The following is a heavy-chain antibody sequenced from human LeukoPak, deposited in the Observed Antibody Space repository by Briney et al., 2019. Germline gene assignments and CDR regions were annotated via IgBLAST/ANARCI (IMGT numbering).Heavy chain of an antibody. Sequence: ASVKVSCKASGYSFTSFGITWVRQAPGQGLERMGWISRHNGNTDYAQRFRGRVTLTIDTSTTTADMELRNLIPDDTAVYYCARHYLGSGSEDYWGQGTLVSVSS. CDR2: ISRHNGNT. CDR1: GYSFTSFG. D-gene: IGHD3-10*01. V-gene: IGHV1-18*01. CDR3: ARHYLGSGSEDY. J-gene: IGHJ4*02.